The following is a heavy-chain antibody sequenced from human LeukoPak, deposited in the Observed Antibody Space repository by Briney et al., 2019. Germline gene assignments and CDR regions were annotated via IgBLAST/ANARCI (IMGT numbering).Heavy chain of an antibody. V-gene: IGHV3-73*01. CDR2: IDKKDKGYATAT. D-gene: IGHD1-26*01. J-gene: IGHJ5*02. Sequence: GGSLRLSCAASGFSFRQASGKGLEWVGQIDKKDKGYATATAYAASVKGRFTISRDDSINTAYLQMKSLKTEDTALYYCTRDSGTYNWFDPWGQGTLVTVSS. CDR3: TRDSGTYNWFDP. CDR1: GFSF.